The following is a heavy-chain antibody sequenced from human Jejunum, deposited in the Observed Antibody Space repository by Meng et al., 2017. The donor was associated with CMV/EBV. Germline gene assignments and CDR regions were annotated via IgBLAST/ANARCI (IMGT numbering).Heavy chain of an antibody. CDR3: ARDWRGPTFTFQRGVMNWLDP. CDR2: INPKNGDT. V-gene: IGHV1-2*02. D-gene: IGHD3-10*01. Sequence: YMHWVRQAPEQGLEWMAWINPKNGDTHYAQKFQDRVTLTSDPSINTAYMELSSLTSEDTALYYCARDWRGPTFTFQRGVMNWLDPWGQGTLVTVSS. J-gene: IGHJ5*02. CDR1: Y.